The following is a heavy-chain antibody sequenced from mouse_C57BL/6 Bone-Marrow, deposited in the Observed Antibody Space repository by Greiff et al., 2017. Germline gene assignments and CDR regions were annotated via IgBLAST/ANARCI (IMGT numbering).Heavy chain of an antibody. V-gene: IGHV10-3*01. Sequence: EVQGVESGGGLVQPKGSLKLSCAASGFTFNTYAMHWVRQAPGKGLEWVARIRSKSSNYATYYADSVKDRFTISRDDSQSMLNLQMNNLKTEDTAMYCCVRTAYGSSLYYAMDYWGQGASVTVAS. CDR3: VRTAYGSSLYYAMDY. J-gene: IGHJ4*01. CDR2: IRSKSSNYAT. D-gene: IGHD1-1*01. CDR1: GFTFNTYA.